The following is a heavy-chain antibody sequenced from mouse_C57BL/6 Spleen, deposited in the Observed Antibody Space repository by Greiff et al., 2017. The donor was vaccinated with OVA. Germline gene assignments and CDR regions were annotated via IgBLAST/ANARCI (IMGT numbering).Heavy chain of an antibody. Sequence: QVQLKQPGAELVKPGASVKVSCKASGYTFTSYWMHWVKQRPGQGLEWIGRIHPSDSDTNYNQKFKGKATLTVDKSSSTAYMQLSSLTSEDSAVYYCAIYLYYGSSYGYFDVWGTGTTVTVSS. J-gene: IGHJ1*03. CDR1: GYTFTSYW. D-gene: IGHD1-1*01. V-gene: IGHV1-74*01. CDR2: IHPSDSDT. CDR3: AIYLYYGSSYGYFDV.